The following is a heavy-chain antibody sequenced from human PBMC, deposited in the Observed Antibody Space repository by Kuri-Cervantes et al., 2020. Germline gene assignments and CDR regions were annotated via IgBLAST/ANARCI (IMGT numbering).Heavy chain of an antibody. CDR3: ARRSGYYDSTYYFDY. D-gene: IGHD3-22*01. Sequence: GESLKISCKGSGYSFGTYWIGWVRQRPGKGLDWMGIIFPGDSDTTYSPSFQGQVTISADKSISTAYLQWSSLKASDTAMYYCARRSGYYDSTYYFDYWGQGTLVTVSS. V-gene: IGHV5-51*01. CDR2: IFPGDSDT. J-gene: IGHJ4*02. CDR1: GYSFGTYW.